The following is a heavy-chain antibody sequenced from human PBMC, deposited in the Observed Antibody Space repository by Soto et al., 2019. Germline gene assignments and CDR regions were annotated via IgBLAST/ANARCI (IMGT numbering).Heavy chain of an antibody. CDR2: IYYSGST. Sequence: SSETLSLTCTVSGGSISSSSYYWGWIRQPPGKGLEWIGSIYYSGSTYYNPSLKSRVTISVDTSKNQFSLKLSSVTAADTAVYYCARLPFLYDILTGYYMRGIDYWGQGTLVTVSS. CDR3: ARLPFLYDILTGYYMRGIDY. D-gene: IGHD3-9*01. V-gene: IGHV4-39*07. J-gene: IGHJ4*02. CDR1: GGSISSSSYY.